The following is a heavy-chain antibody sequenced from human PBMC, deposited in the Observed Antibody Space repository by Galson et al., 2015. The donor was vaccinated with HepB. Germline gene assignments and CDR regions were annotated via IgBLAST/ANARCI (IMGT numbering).Heavy chain of an antibody. D-gene: IGHD6-13*01. CDR2: IYPGDPDT. V-gene: IGHV5-51*01. Sequence: QSGAEVKKPGESLKISCKGSGYSFTNYWNGWVRQIPGKGLEWMGIIYPGDPDTRYSPSFQGQVTIPADKSISTAYLQWSSLKASDTAMYYCARRTAAAVTWFGPWGQGTLVTVSS. CDR3: ARRTAAAVTWFGP. CDR1: GYSFTNYW. J-gene: IGHJ5*02.